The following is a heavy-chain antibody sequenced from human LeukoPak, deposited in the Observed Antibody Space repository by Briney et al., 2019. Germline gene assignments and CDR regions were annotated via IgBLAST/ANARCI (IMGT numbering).Heavy chain of an antibody. CDR1: GGSISSYY. Sequence: SETLSLTCTVSGGSISSYYWSWLRQPAGKGLEWIWRIYIGVGINYNPYLTRRAGISVDTSKNQFSLMLSSMAAAHTAVYYCAREGSGWYHYYYYMDVWGKGTTVTIS. D-gene: IGHD6-19*01. V-gene: IGHV4-4*07. J-gene: IGHJ6*03. CDR3: AREGSGWYHYYYYMDV. CDR2: IYIGVGI.